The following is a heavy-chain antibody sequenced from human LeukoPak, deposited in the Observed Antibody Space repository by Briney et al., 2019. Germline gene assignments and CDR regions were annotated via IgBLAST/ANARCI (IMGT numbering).Heavy chain of an antibody. D-gene: IGHD3-22*01. CDR2: ISGSGGST. CDR1: GFTFSSYG. CDR3: AKVGPTYYYDSSGYYCYLDY. J-gene: IGHJ4*02. V-gene: IGHV3-23*01. Sequence: GGSLRLSCAASGFTFSSYGMHWVRQAPGKGLEWVSAISGSGGSTYYADSVKGRFTISRDNSQNTLYLQMNSLRAEDTAVYYCAKVGPTYYYDSSGYYCYLDYWSQGTLVTVSS.